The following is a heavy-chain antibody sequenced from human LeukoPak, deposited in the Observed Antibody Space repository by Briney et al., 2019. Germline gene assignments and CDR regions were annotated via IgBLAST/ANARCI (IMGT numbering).Heavy chain of an antibody. CDR3: ARNPCGDYCYYYYMDV. Sequence: ASVKVSCKASGGTFSSYAISWVRQAPGQGLEWMGGIIPIIGTANYAQKFQGRVTITADESTSTAYMELSSLRSEDTAVYYCARNPCGDYCYYYYMDVWGKGTTVTVSS. D-gene: IGHD4-17*01. CDR2: IIPIIGTA. V-gene: IGHV1-69*13. CDR1: GGTFSSYA. J-gene: IGHJ6*03.